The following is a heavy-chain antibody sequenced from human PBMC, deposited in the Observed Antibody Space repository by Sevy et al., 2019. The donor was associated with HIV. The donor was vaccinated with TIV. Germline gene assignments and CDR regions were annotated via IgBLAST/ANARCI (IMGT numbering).Heavy chain of an antibody. CDR2: IRNKADSYTT. CDR1: GFTFSDHY. D-gene: IGHD6-13*01. J-gene: IGHJ4*02. Sequence: GGSLRLSCAASGFTFSDHYMEWVRQAPGKGLEWVGRIRNKADSYTTEYAATEKGRFTISRDDSKNSLYLLMNSLETEDTAVYYCATHAGIAAAGRVFDYWGQGTLVTVSS. V-gene: IGHV3-72*01. CDR3: ATHAGIAAAGRVFDY.